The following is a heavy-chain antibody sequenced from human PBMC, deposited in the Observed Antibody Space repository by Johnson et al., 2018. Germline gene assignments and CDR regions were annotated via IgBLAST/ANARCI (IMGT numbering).Heavy chain of an antibody. D-gene: IGHD3-22*01. Sequence: QLVQSGAEVKKPGSSVKVSCKASGFTFTSSAVQWVRQARVQRLEWIGWIVVGRGNTNYAQKFQERVTITRDMSTSTAYMELSSLSSEDTAVYYCAAFSDGGWLGAFDIGGQGTMVTVSS. V-gene: IGHV1-58*01. CDR2: IVVGRGNT. CDR3: AAFSDGGWLGAFDI. CDR1: GFTFTSSA. J-gene: IGHJ3*02.